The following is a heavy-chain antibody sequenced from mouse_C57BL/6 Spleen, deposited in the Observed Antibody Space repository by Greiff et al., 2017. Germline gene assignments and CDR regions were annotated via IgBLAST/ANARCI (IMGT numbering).Heavy chain of an antibody. CDR1: GYAFSSSW. CDR3: ARDYGSSYEGY. CDR2: IYPGDGDT. V-gene: IGHV1-82*01. D-gene: IGHD1-1*01. Sequence: VKVVESGPELVKPGASVKISCKASGYAFSSSWMNWVKQRPGKGLEWIGRIYPGDGDTNYNGKFKGKATLTADKSSSTAYMQLSSLTSEDSAVYFRARDYGSSYEGYWGQGTTLTVSS. J-gene: IGHJ2*01.